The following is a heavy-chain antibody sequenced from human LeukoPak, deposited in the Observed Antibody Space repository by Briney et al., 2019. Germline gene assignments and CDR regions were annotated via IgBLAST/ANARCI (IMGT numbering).Heavy chain of an antibody. CDR1: GGTFSSYA. Sequence: ASVKVSCKASGGTFSSYAISWVRQAPGQGLEWMGKIIPILGIANYAQKFQGRVTITADKSTSTAYMELSSLRSEDTAVYYCARVVDDSRSDYFDYWGQGTLVTVSS. V-gene: IGHV1-69*04. CDR2: IIPILGIA. D-gene: IGHD3-22*01. CDR3: ARVVDDSRSDYFDY. J-gene: IGHJ4*02.